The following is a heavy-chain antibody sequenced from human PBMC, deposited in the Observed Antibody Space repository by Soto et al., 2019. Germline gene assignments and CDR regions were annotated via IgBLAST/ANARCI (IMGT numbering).Heavy chain of an antibody. CDR2: ISSSTSTT. CDR3: ARDAGSWGY. CDR1: GFTFTTYS. V-gene: IGHV3-48*02. J-gene: IGHJ4*02. D-gene: IGHD3-10*01. Sequence: EVQLVESGGGLVQPGGALRLSCAASGFTFTTYSMNWVRQAPWKGLEWVSYISSSTSTTYYADSVKGRYTISRDNAKNSLYLQMNSLRDEDTAVYYCARDAGSWGYWGQGTLVTVSS.